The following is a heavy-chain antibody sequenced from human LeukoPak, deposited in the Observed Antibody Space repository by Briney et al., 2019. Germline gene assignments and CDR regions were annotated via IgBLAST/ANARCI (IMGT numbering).Heavy chain of an antibody. CDR3: ARTSRGYSYGYGVGLFDP. CDR2: IYPGDSDT. V-gene: IGHV5-51*01. CDR1: GYSFTNYW. Sequence: GESLKIPCKGSGYSFTNYWIGWVRQMPGKGLEWMGIIYPGDSDTRYSPSFQGQVTISADKSISTAYLQWSSLKASDTAMYYCARTSRGYSYGYGVGLFDPWGQGTLVTVSS. D-gene: IGHD5-18*01. J-gene: IGHJ5*02.